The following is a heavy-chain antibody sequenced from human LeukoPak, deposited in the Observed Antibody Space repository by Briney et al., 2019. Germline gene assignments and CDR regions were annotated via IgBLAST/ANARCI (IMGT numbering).Heavy chain of an antibody. CDR1: GFIFTTYG. Sequence: PGGSLRLSCAASGFIFTTYGMHWVRQAPGKGLEWVAYVSYDGRNKQYGDSVKGRFTISRDNSKNMVYLQMNSLTAEDSAVHYCAKGVGLGGMDVWGQGTTVTVSS. CDR3: AKGVGLGGMDV. CDR2: VSYDGRNK. V-gene: IGHV3-30*02. D-gene: IGHD1-26*01. J-gene: IGHJ6*02.